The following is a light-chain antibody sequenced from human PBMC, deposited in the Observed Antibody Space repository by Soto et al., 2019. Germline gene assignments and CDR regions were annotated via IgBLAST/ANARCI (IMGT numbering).Light chain of an antibody. J-gene: IGLJ2*01. Sequence: QLVLTQSPSASASLGASVNLTCTLSSGHSRYAIAWHQQQPEKGPRYLMKLNSDGSHSKGDGIPDRFSGSSSGAERYLTISSLQSEDEADYYCQTWGTGIVVFGGGTKLTVL. CDR2: LNSDGSH. CDR3: QTWGTGIVV. CDR1: SGHSRYA. V-gene: IGLV4-69*01.